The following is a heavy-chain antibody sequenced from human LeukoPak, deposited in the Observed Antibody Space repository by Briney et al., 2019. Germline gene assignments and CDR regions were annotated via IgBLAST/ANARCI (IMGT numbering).Heavy chain of an antibody. CDR1: GFTFSTYS. J-gene: IGHJ4*02. CDR2: ISGDGNIK. D-gene: IGHD6-13*01. V-gene: IGHV3-30-3*01. Sequence: GGSLRLSCAASGFTFSTYSMHWVRQAPGKGLEWVAVISGDGNIKWTADSVKGRFTISRDNSKNTLYLQMNSLRAEDTAVYYCAKDGEWAAAGTFGYWGQGTLVTVSS. CDR3: AKDGEWAAAGTFGY.